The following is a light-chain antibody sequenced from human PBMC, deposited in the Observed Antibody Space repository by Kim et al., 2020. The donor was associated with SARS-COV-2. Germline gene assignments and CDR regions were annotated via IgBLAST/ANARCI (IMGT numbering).Light chain of an antibody. CDR1: DLDDKY. CDR2: RDS. V-gene: IGLV3-1*01. J-gene: IGLJ2*01. CDR3: PACDSGVMI. Sequence: SYELTQPPSVSVSPGQTASIPCSGDDLDDKYVAWYQQRPGQSPVLVIYRDSERPSGIPERFSGSNSGNTATLTISGTQAIDKAAYYCPACDSGVMIFGGGTQLTVL.